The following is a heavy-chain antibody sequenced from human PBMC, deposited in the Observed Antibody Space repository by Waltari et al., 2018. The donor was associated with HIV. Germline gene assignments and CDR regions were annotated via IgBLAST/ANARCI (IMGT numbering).Heavy chain of an antibody. J-gene: IGHJ5*02. V-gene: IGHV3-9*01. CDR3: ARGPMYNWFDP. Sequence: EVQLVESGGGLVQPGRSLRLSCAASGLTFADYAMHWVRQAPGKGLEWVSSISWNSVRITYADSVRGRFTVSRDNAKNYLYLQMNSLRPDDTAFYYCARGPMYNWFDPWGQGSLVTVSS. CDR1: GLTFADYA. CDR2: ISWNSVRI. D-gene: IGHD3-10*01.